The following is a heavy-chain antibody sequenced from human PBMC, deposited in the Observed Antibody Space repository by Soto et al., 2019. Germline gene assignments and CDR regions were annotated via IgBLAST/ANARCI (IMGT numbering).Heavy chain of an antibody. V-gene: IGHV2-26*01. D-gene: IGHD2-15*01. CDR1: GFSLSSTRMG. Sequence: QVTLKESGPVLVKPTETLTLTCTVSGFSLSSTRMGVSWIRQPPGKALEWLAHIFSNDAKSYSTSLKSRLTISKDTSKRQVVLSMTNMGPVDTATYYCARILALSTPGNWFDPWGPGTLVTVSS. CDR2: IFSNDAK. J-gene: IGHJ5*02. CDR3: ARILALSTPGNWFDP.